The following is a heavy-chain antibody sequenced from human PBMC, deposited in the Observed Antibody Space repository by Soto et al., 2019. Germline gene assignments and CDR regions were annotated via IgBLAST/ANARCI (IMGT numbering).Heavy chain of an antibody. V-gene: IGHV6-1*01. Sequence: LQTLSLTCAISGDSVSNNSTGWNWIRQSPSRGLEWLGRTYFRSKWYTDYATSVKGRIDIKPDTSKNHFSLHLTSVTPEDTAVYYCARASGYCSSTSFFNWFDPWGQGTLVTVSS. CDR1: GDSVSNNSTG. J-gene: IGHJ5*02. CDR2: TYFRSKWYT. CDR3: ARASGYCSSTSFFNWFDP. D-gene: IGHD2-2*01.